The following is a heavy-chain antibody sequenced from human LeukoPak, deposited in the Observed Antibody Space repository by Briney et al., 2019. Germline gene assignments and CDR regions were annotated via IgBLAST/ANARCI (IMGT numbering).Heavy chain of an antibody. D-gene: IGHD3-22*01. Sequence: ASVKVSCKASGGTFSSYAINWVRQAPGQGLEWMGRIIPILDTPNYAQKFQGRVTITADKSTSTACMELSSLRSEDTAVYYCARDLTSYYYDNNGAFDFWGQGTLVTVSS. V-gene: IGHV1-69*04. CDR3: ARDLTSYYYDNNGAFDF. J-gene: IGHJ4*02. CDR1: GGTFSSYA. CDR2: IIPILDTP.